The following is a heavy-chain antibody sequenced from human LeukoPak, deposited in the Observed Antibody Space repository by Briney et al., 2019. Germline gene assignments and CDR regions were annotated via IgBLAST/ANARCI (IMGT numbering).Heavy chain of an antibody. CDR2: IYYSGST. D-gene: IGHD6-13*01. CDR3: ARAHSSSWDYGMDV. J-gene: IGHJ6*02. Sequence: SETLSLTCTVSGGSISSSSYYWGWIRQPPGKGLEWIGSIYYSGSTYYNPSLKSRVTISVDTSKNQFSLKLSSVTAADTAVYYCARAHSSSWDYGMDVWGQGTTVTVSS. V-gene: IGHV4-39*07. CDR1: GGSISSSSYY.